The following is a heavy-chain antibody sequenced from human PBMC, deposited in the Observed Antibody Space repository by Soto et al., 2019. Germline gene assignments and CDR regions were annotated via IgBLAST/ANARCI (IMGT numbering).Heavy chain of an antibody. Sequence: VASVKVSCKASGYTFTSYYMHWVRQAPGQGLEWMGIINPSGGSTSYAQKFQGRVTMTRDTSTSTVYMELSSLRSEDTAVYYCARDCPTGDGYYYGMDVWGQGTTVTVSS. CDR3: ARDCPTGDGYYYGMDV. CDR1: GYTFTSYY. V-gene: IGHV1-46*01. J-gene: IGHJ6*02. CDR2: INPSGGST. D-gene: IGHD7-27*01.